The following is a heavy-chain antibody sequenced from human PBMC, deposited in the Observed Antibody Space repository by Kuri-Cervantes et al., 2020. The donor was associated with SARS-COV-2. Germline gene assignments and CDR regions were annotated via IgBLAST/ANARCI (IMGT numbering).Heavy chain of an antibody. Sequence: ASVKVSCKASGYTFTSYGISWVRQATGQGLEWMGWMNPNSGNTGYAQKFQGRVTMTRNTSISTAYMELSSLRSEDTAVYYCARDGPAYCGGDCYSAYWGQGTLVTVSS. CDR1: GYTFTSYG. D-gene: IGHD2-21*02. V-gene: IGHV1-8*02. CDR2: MNPNSGNT. J-gene: IGHJ4*02. CDR3: ARDGPAYCGGDCYSAY.